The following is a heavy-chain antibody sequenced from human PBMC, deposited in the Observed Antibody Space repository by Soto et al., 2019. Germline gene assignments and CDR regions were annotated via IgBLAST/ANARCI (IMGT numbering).Heavy chain of an antibody. Sequence: QVQLVESGGDLVKPGGSLRLSCAASGYTFSDYYMSWIRQAPGKGLEWISYIDTSGTKIYYADSVKGRFTITRDNAKNSLYLEMNSLRDEHTAVYYCASHYDMWSGYLSPVDYWGQGTLVTVSS. D-gene: IGHD3-3*01. CDR1: GYTFSDYY. CDR3: ASHYDMWSGYLSPVDY. V-gene: IGHV3-11*01. J-gene: IGHJ4*02. CDR2: IDTSGTKI.